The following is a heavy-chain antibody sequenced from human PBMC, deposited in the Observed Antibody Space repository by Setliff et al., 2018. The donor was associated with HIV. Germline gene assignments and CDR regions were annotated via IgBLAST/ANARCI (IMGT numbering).Heavy chain of an antibody. D-gene: IGHD1-20*01. CDR3: ARDPGRYNGMDV. CDR2: IHSGGST. J-gene: IGHJ6*02. V-gene: IGHV3-66*01. CDR1: GFTFTSYA. Sequence: GGSLRLSCAASGFTFTSYAMNWVRQAPGKGLEWVSGIHSGGSTYYADSVKGRFIISRDNSKNTLYLQMNSLRAEDTAVYYCARDPGRYNGMDVWGQGTTVTVSS.